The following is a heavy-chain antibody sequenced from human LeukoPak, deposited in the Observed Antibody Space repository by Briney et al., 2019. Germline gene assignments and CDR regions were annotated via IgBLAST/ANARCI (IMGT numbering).Heavy chain of an antibody. CDR2: IYHSGST. D-gene: IGHD6-19*01. J-gene: IGHJ4*02. CDR1: GGSISSYY. Sequence: SETLSLTCTVSGGSISSYYWSWIRQPPGKGLEWTGYIYHSGSTNYNPSLKSRVTISVDTSKNQFSLKLSSVTAADTAIYYCARAVSGRFDYWGQGTLVTVSS. V-gene: IGHV4-59*08. CDR3: ARAVSGRFDY.